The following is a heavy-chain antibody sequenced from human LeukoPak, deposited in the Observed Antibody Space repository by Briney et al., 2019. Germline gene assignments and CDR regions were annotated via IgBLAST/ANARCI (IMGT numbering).Heavy chain of an antibody. V-gene: IGHV4-59*12. CDR3: ARGKLLRSRLIWPGGDY. J-gene: IGHJ4*02. CDR2: IYYSGST. CDR1: GGSISSYY. D-gene: IGHD3-16*01. Sequence: SETLSLTCTVSGGSISSYYWSWIRQPPGKGLEWIGYIYYSGSTNYNPSLKSRVTISVDTSKNQFSLKLSSVTAADTAVYYCARGKLLRSRLIWPGGDYWGQGTLVTVSS.